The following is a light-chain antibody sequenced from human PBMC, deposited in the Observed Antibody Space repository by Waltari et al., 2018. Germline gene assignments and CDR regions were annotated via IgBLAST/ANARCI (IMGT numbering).Light chain of an antibody. CDR2: DAS. J-gene: IGKJ1*01. Sequence: DIQMTQSPSSVSASVGDRVTITCRASQDISRLLSWYQQKAGKAPKFLIYDASTLQSGVPSRFSGSGSGTDFTLTISSLQPEDFATYYCQQSYSTPRTFGQGTKVEIK. V-gene: IGKV1-12*01. CDR3: QQSYSTPRT. CDR1: QDISRL.